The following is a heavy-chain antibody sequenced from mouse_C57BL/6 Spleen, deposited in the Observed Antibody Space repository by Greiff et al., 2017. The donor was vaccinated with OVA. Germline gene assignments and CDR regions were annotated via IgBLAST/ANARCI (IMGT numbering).Heavy chain of an antibody. CDR3: ARSGDYYAMDY. J-gene: IGHJ4*01. D-gene: IGHD3-1*01. CDR2: INTSSGYT. Sequence: VQLQQSGAELAKPGASVKLSCKASGYTFTSYWMHWVKQRPGQGLEWIGYINTSSGYTKYNQKFKDQATLTADKSSSTAYMQLSSLTYDDSAVYYCARSGDYYAMDYWGQGTSVTVSS. V-gene: IGHV1-7*01. CDR1: GYTFTSYW.